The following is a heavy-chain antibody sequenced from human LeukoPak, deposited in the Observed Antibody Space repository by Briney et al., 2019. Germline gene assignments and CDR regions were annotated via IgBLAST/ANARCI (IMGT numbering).Heavy chain of an antibody. CDR1: GFTFSSYT. V-gene: IGHV3-48*01. CDR2: IGTSSTTR. J-gene: IGHJ4*02. CDR3: ARAAAAGTDFDY. Sequence: GGSLRLSCAASGFTFSSYTMNWVRQPPGKGLEWVSNIGTSSTTRYYADSVKGRFTISRDNAKNSLYLQMNSLRAEDTAVYYCARAAAAGTDFDYWGQGTLVTVSS. D-gene: IGHD6-13*01.